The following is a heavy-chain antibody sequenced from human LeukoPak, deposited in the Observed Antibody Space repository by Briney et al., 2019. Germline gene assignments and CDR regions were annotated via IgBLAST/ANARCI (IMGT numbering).Heavy chain of an antibody. D-gene: IGHD1-26*01. J-gene: IGHJ6*03. CDR1: GFTXSSYS. CDR3: ARDPYSGNYGNDYYYYMDV. CDR2: ISSSSSTI. V-gene: IGHV3-48*04. Sequence: SLXLAXAASGFTXSSYSMNWVRQAPGKGLEWVSYISSSSSTIYYADSVKGRFTISRDNAKNSLYLQMDSLGPEDTAVYYCARDPYSGNYGNDYYYYMDVWGKGTTVTISS.